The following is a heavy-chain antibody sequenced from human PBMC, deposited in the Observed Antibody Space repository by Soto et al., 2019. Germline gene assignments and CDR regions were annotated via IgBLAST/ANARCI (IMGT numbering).Heavy chain of an antibody. Sequence: QLQLQESGPGLVKPSETLSLTCTVSGGSISSSSYYWGWIRQPPGKGLEWIGSIYYSGSTYYNPSLKSRVTISVDTSKNQFSLKLSSVTAADTAVYYCARHHGPGTPAVGFDYWGQGTLVTVSS. CDR3: ARHHGPGTPAVGFDY. V-gene: IGHV4-39*01. CDR1: GGSISSSSYY. D-gene: IGHD1-1*01. CDR2: IYYSGST. J-gene: IGHJ4*02.